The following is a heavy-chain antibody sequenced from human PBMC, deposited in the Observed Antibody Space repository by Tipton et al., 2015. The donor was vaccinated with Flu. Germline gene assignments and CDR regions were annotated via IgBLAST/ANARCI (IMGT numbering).Heavy chain of an antibody. CDR1: GDSIRSYY. D-gene: IGHD3-10*01. Sequence: TLSLTCSISGDSIRSYYWSWIRQPAGKGLEWIGRIYTSGTMIYNPSLKSRVTMSIDPPKNQFSPKLSSVTAADTAVYYCARGSGSGTYVIFDYWGQGMLVTVSS. V-gene: IGHV4-4*07. CDR2: IYTSGTM. J-gene: IGHJ4*02. CDR3: ARGSGSGTYVIFDY.